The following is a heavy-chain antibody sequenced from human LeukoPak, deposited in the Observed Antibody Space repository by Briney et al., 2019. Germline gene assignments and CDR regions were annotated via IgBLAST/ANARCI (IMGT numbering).Heavy chain of an antibody. CDR2: ISAYNGNT. J-gene: IGHJ4*02. CDR3: ARGPDHHYYYDSNFRGVDY. D-gene: IGHD3-22*01. Sequence: GASVKVSCKASGYTFTSYGISWVRQAPGQGLEWMGWISAYNGNTNYAQKLQGRVTMTTDTSTSTAYMELRSLRSDDTAVYYCARGPDHHYYYDSNFRGVDYWGQGTLVTVSS. V-gene: IGHV1-18*01. CDR1: GYTFTSYG.